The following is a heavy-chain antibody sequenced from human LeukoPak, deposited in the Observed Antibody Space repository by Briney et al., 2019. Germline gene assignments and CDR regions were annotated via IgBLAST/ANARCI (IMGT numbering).Heavy chain of an antibody. CDR1: GFTFSNYG. CDR2: IRYDGNNK. Sequence: PGGSLRLSCGASGFTFSNYGMLWVRQAPGKGLEWVAFIRYDGNNKLYADSMKGRFTISRDNSKNTLYLHINSLRAEDTAVYYCASEGYDSSGPYAFDYWGQGTLVTVSS. CDR3: ASEGYDSSGPYAFDY. D-gene: IGHD3-22*01. J-gene: IGHJ4*02. V-gene: IGHV3-30*02.